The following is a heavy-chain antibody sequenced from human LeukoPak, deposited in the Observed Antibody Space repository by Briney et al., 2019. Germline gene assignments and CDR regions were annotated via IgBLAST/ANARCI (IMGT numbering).Heavy chain of an antibody. CDR2: IKSKTDGGTT. J-gene: IGHJ6*03. CDR3: TTRVGAHFYMDV. D-gene: IGHD2-15*01. V-gene: IGHV3-15*01. Sequence: GGSLRLSCAASGFTFSNAWMSWVRQAPGKGLEWVGRIKSKTDGGTTDYAAPVKGRFTISRDDSKNTLYLQMNSLKTEDTAVYYCTTRVGAHFYMDVWGKGTTATVSS. CDR1: GFTFSNAW.